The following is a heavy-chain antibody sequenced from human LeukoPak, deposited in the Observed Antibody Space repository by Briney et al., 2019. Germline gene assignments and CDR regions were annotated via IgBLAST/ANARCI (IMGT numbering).Heavy chain of an antibody. CDR1: GGSFSGYY. V-gene: IGHV4-59*10. CDR2: IYTSGST. CDR3: ARAGSYYDSSGKYNWFDP. Sequence: KPSETLSLTCAVYGGSFSGYYWTWIRQPPGKGLEWIGRIYTSGSTNYNPSLKSRVTMSVDTSKNQFSLKLSSVTAADTAVYYCARAGSYYDSSGKYNWFDPWGQGTLVTVSS. D-gene: IGHD3-22*01. J-gene: IGHJ5*02.